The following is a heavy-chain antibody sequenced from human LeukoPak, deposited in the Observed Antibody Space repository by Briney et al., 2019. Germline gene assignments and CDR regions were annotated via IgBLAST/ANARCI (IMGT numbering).Heavy chain of an antibody. Sequence: SETLTLTCTVSGCSISSSGYNWVWMPQPPGKGLEYIGSIYYSRSTYFNPSLRSRVTISVDTSKNQFSLKLSSVAAADTAVYYCARLPTNVVGASPYYMDGGGKGTTVTVPS. CDR3: ARLPTNVVGASPYYMDG. CDR2: IYYSRST. J-gene: IGHJ6*03. V-gene: IGHV4-39*01. CDR1: GCSISSSGYN. D-gene: IGHD1-26*01.